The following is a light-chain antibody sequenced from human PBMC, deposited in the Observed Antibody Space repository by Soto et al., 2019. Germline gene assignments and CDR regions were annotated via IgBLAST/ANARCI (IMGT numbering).Light chain of an antibody. CDR2: DVS. CDR1: ESITGY. CDR3: QQSHSTPYT. V-gene: IGKV1-39*01. Sequence: ISVTQSPSSLSGSVGDRVIITCRASESITGYLNWYQQTPGKAPKLLISDVSVLESGVSPRFRGTGSGREFTLTIDSLPPKDAETYYCQQSHSTPYTFGQGT. J-gene: IGKJ2*01.